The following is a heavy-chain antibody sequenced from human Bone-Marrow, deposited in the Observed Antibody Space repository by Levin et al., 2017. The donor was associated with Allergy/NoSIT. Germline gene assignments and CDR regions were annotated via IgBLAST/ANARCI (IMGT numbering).Heavy chain of an antibody. D-gene: IGHD4/OR15-4a*01. CDR2: IYSGGGI. V-gene: IGHV3-53*01. Sequence: PGGSLRLSCAVSGFTVSNNYMSWVRQAPGKGLEWVSVIYSGGGIDYADSVKGRFTISRDNSENTVYLQMDNLRAEDTAVYYCGRLESRFGADYWGQGTLVTVSS. CDR3: GRLESRFGADY. CDR1: GFTVSNNY. J-gene: IGHJ4*02.